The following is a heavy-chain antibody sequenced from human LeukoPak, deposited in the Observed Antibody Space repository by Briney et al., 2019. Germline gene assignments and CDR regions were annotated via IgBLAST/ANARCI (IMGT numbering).Heavy chain of an antibody. Sequence: SETLSLTCTVSGGSISSSSYYWGWIRQPPGKGLEWIGSIYYSGSTYYNPSLKSRVTISVDTSKNQFSLKLSSVTAADTAVYYCARQYSSSSVAGYWGQGTLVTVSS. J-gene: IGHJ4*02. D-gene: IGHD6-6*01. CDR2: IYYSGST. V-gene: IGHV4-39*07. CDR3: ARQYSSSSVAGY. CDR1: GGSISSSSYY.